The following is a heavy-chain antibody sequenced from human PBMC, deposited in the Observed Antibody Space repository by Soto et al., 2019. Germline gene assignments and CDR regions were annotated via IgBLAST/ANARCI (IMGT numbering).Heavy chain of an antibody. J-gene: IGHJ6*02. CDR1: GFSFSTYG. D-gene: IGHD3-16*02. CDR3: ARDLIGTVYGMDV. Sequence: GGSLRLSCAASGFSFSTYGMHWVRQAPGKGLEWVAVVLYDGINKYYADSVKGRFTISRDNSKNTLYLQMNSLRAEDTAVYYCARDLIGTVYGMDVWGQGTTVTVSS. CDR2: VLYDGINK. V-gene: IGHV3-33*01.